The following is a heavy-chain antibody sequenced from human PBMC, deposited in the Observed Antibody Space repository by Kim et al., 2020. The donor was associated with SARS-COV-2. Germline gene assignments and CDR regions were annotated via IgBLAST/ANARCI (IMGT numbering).Heavy chain of an antibody. V-gene: IGHV3-9*01. J-gene: IGHJ6*02. Sequence: DSVKGRFTISRDNAKNSLYLQMNSLRAEDTALYYCAKDRSGYYYYGMDVWGQGTTVTVSS. CDR3: AKDRSGYYYYGMDV. D-gene: IGHD3-22*01.